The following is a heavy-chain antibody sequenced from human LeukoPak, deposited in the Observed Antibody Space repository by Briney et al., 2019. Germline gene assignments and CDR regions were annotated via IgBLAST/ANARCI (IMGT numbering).Heavy chain of an antibody. CDR3: ARGAARPYPFFDY. D-gene: IGHD6-6*01. CDR2: ISSSGSTI. CDR1: GFTFSDYY. Sequence: GGSLRLSCAASGFTFSDYYMSWIRQAPGKGLEWVSYISSSGSTIYYADSVKGRSTISRDNAKNSLYLQMNSLRAEDTAVYYCARGAARPYPFFDYWGQGTLVTVSS. V-gene: IGHV3-11*04. J-gene: IGHJ4*02.